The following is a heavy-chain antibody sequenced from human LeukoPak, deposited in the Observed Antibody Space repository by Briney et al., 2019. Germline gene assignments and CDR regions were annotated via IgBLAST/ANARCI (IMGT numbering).Heavy chain of an antibody. D-gene: IGHD6-6*01. CDR3: ARSEYSTSPFDY. J-gene: IGHJ4*02. V-gene: IGHV3-30*02. CDR2: IRYDGSVK. CDR1: GFTFSSNG. Sequence: PGGSLRLSCAASGFTFSSNGMHWVRQAPGKGLEWVALIRYDGSVKYYGDSVKGRFTISRDNSKNTLYLQMNSLRAEDTAVYYCARSEYSTSPFDYWGQGTLVTVSS.